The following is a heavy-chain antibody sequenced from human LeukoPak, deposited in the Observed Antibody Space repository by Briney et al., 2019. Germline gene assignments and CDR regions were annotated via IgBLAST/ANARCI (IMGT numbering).Heavy chain of an antibody. D-gene: IGHD6-13*01. CDR1: GYTFTSYD. CDR2: MSPNSGNT. J-gene: IGHJ6*02. Sequence: ASVKVSCKASGYTFTSYDINWVRQATGQGLEWMGWMSPNSGNTGYAQKFQGRVTMTRNTSISTAYMELSSLRSEDTAVYYCARGPDSSSLDYYYYGMDVWGQGTTVTVSS. CDR3: ARGPDSSSLDYYYYGMDV. V-gene: IGHV1-8*01.